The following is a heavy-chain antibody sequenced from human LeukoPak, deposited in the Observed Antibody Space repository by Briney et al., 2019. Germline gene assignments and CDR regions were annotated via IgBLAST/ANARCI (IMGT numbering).Heavy chain of an antibody. CDR3: AREIAVAGTPAWFDP. V-gene: IGHV3-7*01. Sequence: PGGSLRLPCAASGFTLSSYWMSWVRQAPGKGLEWVANINRDGSEKYYVDSVKGRFTISRDNAKNSLYLQMNSLRAEDTAVYYCAREIAVAGTPAWFDPWGQGTLVTVPS. CDR2: INRDGSEK. J-gene: IGHJ5*02. CDR1: GFTLSSYW. D-gene: IGHD6-19*01.